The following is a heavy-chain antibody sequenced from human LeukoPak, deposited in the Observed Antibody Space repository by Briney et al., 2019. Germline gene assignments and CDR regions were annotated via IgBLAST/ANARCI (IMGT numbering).Heavy chain of an antibody. CDR1: GFTFSSYG. Sequence: PGGSLRLSCAASGFTFSSYGMHWVRQAPGKGLEWVAVISYDGSNKYYADSVKGRFTISRDNSKNTLYLQMNSLRAEDTAVYYCAKVPSTYYYDSSGYYFDYWGQGTLVTVSS. CDR3: AKVPSTYYYDSSGYYFDY. V-gene: IGHV3-30*18. J-gene: IGHJ4*02. CDR2: ISYDGSNK. D-gene: IGHD3-22*01.